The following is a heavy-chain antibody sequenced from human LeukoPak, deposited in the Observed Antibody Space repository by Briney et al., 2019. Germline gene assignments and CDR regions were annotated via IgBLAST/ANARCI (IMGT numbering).Heavy chain of an antibody. CDR1: GYTFTGYY. CDR3: ARGGWSTSLNWFDP. V-gene: IGHV1-2*02. Sequence: GASVKVSCKASGYTFTGYYMHWVRQAPGQGLEGMGWINPNSGGTNYAQKFQGRVTMTRDTSISTAYMELSRLRSDDTAVYYCARGGWSTSLNWFDPWGQGTLVTVSS. J-gene: IGHJ5*02. D-gene: IGHD2-2*01. CDR2: INPNSGGT.